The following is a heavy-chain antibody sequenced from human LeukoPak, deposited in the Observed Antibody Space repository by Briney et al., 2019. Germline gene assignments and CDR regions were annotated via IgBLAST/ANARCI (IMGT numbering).Heavy chain of an antibody. J-gene: IGHJ4*02. CDR2: INHSGST. D-gene: IGHD3-3*01. V-gene: IGHV4-34*01. CDR3: ARETYYDFWSGYYTGREIDY. CDR1: GGSFSGYY. Sequence: SETLSLTCAVYGGSFSGYYWSWIRQSPGKGLEWIGEINHSGSTNYNPSLKSRVTISVDTSKNQFSLKLSSVTAADTAVYYCARETYYDFWSGYYTGREIDYWGQGTLVTVSS.